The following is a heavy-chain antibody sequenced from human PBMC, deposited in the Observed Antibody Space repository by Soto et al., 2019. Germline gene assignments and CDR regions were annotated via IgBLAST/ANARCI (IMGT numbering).Heavy chain of an antibody. CDR3: VRDRSYFETSDY. CDR2: INSDGRIA. Sequence: GGSLRLSCEASGFIFSNYWMHWVRQAPGKGLVWVTRINSDGRIADYADYVKGRFTISRDNAKNTLYLQMNSLRAEDTAVYYCVRDRSYFETSDYWGQGT. V-gene: IGHV3-74*01. CDR1: GFIFSNYW. D-gene: IGHD1-26*01. J-gene: IGHJ4*02.